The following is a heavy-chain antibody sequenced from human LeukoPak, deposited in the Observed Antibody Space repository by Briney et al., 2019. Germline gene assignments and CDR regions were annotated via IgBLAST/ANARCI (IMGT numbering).Heavy chain of an antibody. V-gene: IGHV4-59*01. D-gene: IGHD6-13*01. J-gene: IGHJ4*02. CDR1: GGSISSYY. CDR2: IYNSGST. Sequence: PSETLSLTCTVSGGSISSYYWSWIRQPPGKGLEWIGYIYNSGSTNYNPSLTSRVTISVDTSKNQFSLKLSPGTAADTAVYYCARENSNSWYLDYGGQGTLVTVSS. CDR3: ARENSNSWYLDY.